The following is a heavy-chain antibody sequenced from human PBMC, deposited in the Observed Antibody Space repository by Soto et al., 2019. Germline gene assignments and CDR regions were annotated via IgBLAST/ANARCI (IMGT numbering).Heavy chain of an antibody. V-gene: IGHV3-30-3*01. CDR3: AKDGYLDTYYFDY. CDR2: ISYDGISK. CDR1: GFTFSSYA. J-gene: IGHJ4*02. Sequence: QVQLVESGGGVVQPGRSLRPSCAASGFTFSSYAMHWVRQATGKGLEWVAVISYDGISKHYADSVKGRFSISRDDSENTLYVQMNSLRAEDTAVYYCAKDGYLDTYYFDYWGQGTLVTVSS. D-gene: IGHD3-9*01.